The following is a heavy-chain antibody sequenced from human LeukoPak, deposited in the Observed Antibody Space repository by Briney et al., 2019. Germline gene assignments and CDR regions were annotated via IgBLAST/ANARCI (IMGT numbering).Heavy chain of an antibody. CDR1: DYTFNTYT. CDR2: ISSSNYYI. V-gene: IGHV3-21*01. Sequence: GGSLRLSCAAPDYTFNTYTMNWVRQAPGKGLEWVSSISSSNYYIYYADSVKGRFTISRDNTKNSLYLQMNSLRAEDTAVYYCASVAVAGYFDSWGQGTLVTVSS. J-gene: IGHJ4*02. D-gene: IGHD6-19*01. CDR3: ASVAVAGYFDS.